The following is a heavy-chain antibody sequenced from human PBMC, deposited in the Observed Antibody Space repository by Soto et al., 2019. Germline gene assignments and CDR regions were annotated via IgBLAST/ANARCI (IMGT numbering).Heavy chain of an antibody. CDR3: ARVSDDSSGYYEFFPFDY. CDR1: GGSISSYY. V-gene: IGHV4-59*01. CDR2: IYYSGST. D-gene: IGHD3-22*01. J-gene: IGHJ4*02. Sequence: PSETLSLTCTVSGGSISSYYWSWIRQPPGKGLEWIGYIYYSGSTNYNPSLKSRVTISVDTSKNQFSLKLSSVTAVDTAVYYCARVSDDSSGYYEFFPFDYWGQGTLVTVSS.